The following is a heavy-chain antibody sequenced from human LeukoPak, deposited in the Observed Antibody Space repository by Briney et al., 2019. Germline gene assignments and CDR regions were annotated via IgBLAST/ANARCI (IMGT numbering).Heavy chain of an antibody. Sequence: GGSLRLSCAASGFTFSSYAMHWVRQAPGKGLEWVAVISYDGSNKYYADSVKGRFTISRDNSKNTLYLQMNSLRAEDTAVYYCARDRARLWSGYYYYYGMDVWGQGTTVTVSS. CDR2: ISYDGSNK. CDR3: ARDRARLWSGYYYYYGMDV. CDR1: GFTFSSYA. J-gene: IGHJ6*02. D-gene: IGHD5-18*01. V-gene: IGHV3-30-3*01.